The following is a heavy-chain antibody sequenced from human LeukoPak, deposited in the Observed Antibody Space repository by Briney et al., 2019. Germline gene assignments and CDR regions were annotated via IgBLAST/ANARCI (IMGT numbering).Heavy chain of an antibody. CDR3: ARGDSMVGLDY. J-gene: IGHJ4*02. CDR2: INHSGST. CDR1: GGSFSGYY. D-gene: IGHD3-10*01. V-gene: IGHV4-34*01. Sequence: PSETLSLTCAVYGGSFSGYYWSWIRQPPGKGLEWIGEINHSGSTNYNPSLKSRVTISVDTSKNQFSLKLSSVTAADTAVYYCARGDSMVGLDYWGQGTLVTVSS.